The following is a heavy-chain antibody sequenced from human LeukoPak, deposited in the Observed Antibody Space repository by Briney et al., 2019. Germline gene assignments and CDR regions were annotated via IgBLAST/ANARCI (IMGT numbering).Heavy chain of an antibody. Sequence: PGGSLRLSCAASGFTFSNAWMSWVRQAPGKGLEWVGRIKSKTDGGTTDYAAPVKGRFTISRDDSKNTLYLQMSSLKTEDTAVYYCTTGGLAYCGGDCYSPYFQHWGQGTLVTVSS. V-gene: IGHV3-15*01. D-gene: IGHD2-21*02. J-gene: IGHJ1*01. CDR2: IKSKTDGGTT. CDR1: GFTFSNAW. CDR3: TTGGLAYCGGDCYSPYFQH.